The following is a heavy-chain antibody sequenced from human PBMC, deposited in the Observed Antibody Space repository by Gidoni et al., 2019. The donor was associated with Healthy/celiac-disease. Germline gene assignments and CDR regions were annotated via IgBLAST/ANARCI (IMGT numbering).Heavy chain of an antibody. Sequence: EVQLVESGGGLVKPGGSLRLSCAASGFPFSSYSMNWVRQAPGKGLEWVSSISSSSSYIYYADSVKGRFTISRDNAKNSLYLQMNSLRAEDTAVYYCAKGSGWYGGAERQFDPWGQGTLVTVSS. J-gene: IGHJ5*02. CDR3: AKGSGWYGGAERQFDP. CDR2: ISSSSSYI. D-gene: IGHD6-19*01. V-gene: IGHV3-21*01. CDR1: GFPFSSYS.